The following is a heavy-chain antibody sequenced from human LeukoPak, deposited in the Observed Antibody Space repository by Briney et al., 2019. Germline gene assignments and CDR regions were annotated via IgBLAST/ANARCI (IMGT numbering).Heavy chain of an antibody. CDR1: GGSISSYY. Sequence: PSETLSLTCTVSGGSISSYYWSWIRQPPGKGLEWIGYIYYSGSTNYNPSLKSRVTISVDTSKNHFSLKLSSVTAADTAVYYCARSYGSWYGMDVWGQGTTVTVSS. D-gene: IGHD6-13*01. CDR2: IYYSGST. CDR3: ARSYGSWYGMDV. V-gene: IGHV4-59*01. J-gene: IGHJ6*02.